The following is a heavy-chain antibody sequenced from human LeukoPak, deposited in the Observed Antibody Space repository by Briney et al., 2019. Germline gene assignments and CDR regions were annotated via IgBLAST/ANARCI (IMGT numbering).Heavy chain of an antibody. CDR2: ISGSAGGT. J-gene: IGHJ6*02. V-gene: IGHV3-23*01. CDR1: GFTFSSFA. CDR3: ANRGYYGMDV. Sequence: GGSLRLSCAASGFTFSSFAMSWVRQAPGKGLDWVSGISGSAGGTYYSDSVKGRFTISRDNSKNTVYLQMNSLRAEDTAVYYCANRGYYGMDVWGQGTTVTVSS.